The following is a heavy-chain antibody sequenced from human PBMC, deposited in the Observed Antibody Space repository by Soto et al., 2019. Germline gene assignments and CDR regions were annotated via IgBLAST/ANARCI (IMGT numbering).Heavy chain of an antibody. V-gene: IGHV1-69*08. CDR1: GGTFSSYT. Sequence: QVQLVQSGAEVKKPGSSVKVSCKASGGTFSSYTISWVRQAPGQGLEWMGRIIPILGIANYAQKFQGRVTITADKSTSTAYMELSSLRSEDTAVYYCARDGRGTHSTGEWYVWGQGTTVTVSS. CDR2: IIPILGIA. D-gene: IGHD2-8*01. J-gene: IGHJ6*02. CDR3: ARDGRGTHSTGEWYV.